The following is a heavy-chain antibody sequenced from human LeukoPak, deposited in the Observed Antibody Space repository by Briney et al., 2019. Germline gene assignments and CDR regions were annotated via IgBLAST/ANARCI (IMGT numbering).Heavy chain of an antibody. CDR3: ARPYYGSGSSLGWFDP. CDR1: GYSFTSYW. CDR2: IYPGDSDT. V-gene: IGHV5-51*01. D-gene: IGHD3-10*01. J-gene: IGHJ5*02. Sequence: GESLKISCXGSGYSFTSYWIGWVRQMPGKGLEWMEIIYPGDSDTRYSPSFQGQVTISADKSISTAYLQWSSLKASDTAMYYCARPYYGSGSSLGWFDPWGQGTLVTVSS.